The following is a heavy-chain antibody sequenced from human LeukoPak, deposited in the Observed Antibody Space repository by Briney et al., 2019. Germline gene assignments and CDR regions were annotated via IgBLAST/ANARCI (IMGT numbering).Heavy chain of an antibody. J-gene: IGHJ5*02. D-gene: IGHD6-25*01. CDR3: AKEVKAATNWFDP. Sequence: QPGRSLRLSCAASGFTFSSYAMHWVRQAPGKGLEWVAVISYDGSNKYYADSVKGRFTISRDNSKNTLYLQMNSLRAEDTAVYYCAKEVKAATNWFDPWGQGTLVTVSS. CDR1: GFTFSSYA. CDR2: ISYDGSNK. V-gene: IGHV3-30-3*01.